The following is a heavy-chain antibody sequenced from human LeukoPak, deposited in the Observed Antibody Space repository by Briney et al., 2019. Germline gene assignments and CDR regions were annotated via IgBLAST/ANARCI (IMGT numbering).Heavy chain of an antibody. J-gene: IGHJ5*02. D-gene: IGHD3-22*01. CDR3: ASQNYYGSSGYSDWFDP. Sequence: ASVKVSCKASGYTFTSYGISWVRQAPGQGLEWMGWISAYNGNTNYAQKFQGRVTMTRDMSTSTVYMELSSLRSEDTAVYYCASQNYYGSSGYSDWFDPWGQGTLVTVSS. V-gene: IGHV1-18*01. CDR1: GYTFTSYG. CDR2: ISAYNGNT.